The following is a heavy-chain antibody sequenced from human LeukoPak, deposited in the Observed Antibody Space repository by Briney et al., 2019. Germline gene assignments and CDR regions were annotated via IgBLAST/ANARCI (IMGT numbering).Heavy chain of an antibody. D-gene: IGHD3-10*01. J-gene: IGHJ4*02. CDR3: ARDNYYGSGSYLV. V-gene: IGHV3-30*04. CDR2: ISYDGSNK. CDR1: GFTFSSYA. Sequence: GRSLRLSCAASGFTFSSYAMHWVRQAPGKGLEWVAVISYDGSNKYYADSVKGRFTISRDDSKNTLYLQMNSLRAEDTAVYYCARDNYYGSGSYLVWGQGTLVTVSS.